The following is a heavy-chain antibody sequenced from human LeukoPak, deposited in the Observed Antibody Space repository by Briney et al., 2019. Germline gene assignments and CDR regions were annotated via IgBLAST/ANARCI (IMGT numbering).Heavy chain of an antibody. J-gene: IGHJ6*02. CDR2: ISSSSSPI. Sequence: GGSLRLSCAASGFIFSSYAMSWVRQAPGKGLEWISYISSSSSPIYYAGSVKGRFTTSRDNAKNSLYLQMNSLRVEDTAVYYCAKSGGQQLVAAYGMDVWGQGTTVTVSS. CDR1: GFIFSSYA. V-gene: IGHV3-48*04. CDR3: AKSGGQQLVAAYGMDV. D-gene: IGHD6-13*01.